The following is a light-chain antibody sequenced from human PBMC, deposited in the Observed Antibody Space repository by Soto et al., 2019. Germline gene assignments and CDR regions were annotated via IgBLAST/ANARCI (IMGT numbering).Light chain of an antibody. CDR3: AAWDDSLNGNWV. V-gene: IGLV1-44*01. J-gene: IGLJ3*02. CDR1: SSNIGSNT. Sequence: QSVLTQPPSASGTPGQRVTISCSGSSSNIGSNTVNWYQQLPGTAPKLLIYSNNQRPSGVPDRFSGSKSGTSASLAISGRQSEDEADYYCAAWDDSLNGNWVFGGGTKLTV. CDR2: SNN.